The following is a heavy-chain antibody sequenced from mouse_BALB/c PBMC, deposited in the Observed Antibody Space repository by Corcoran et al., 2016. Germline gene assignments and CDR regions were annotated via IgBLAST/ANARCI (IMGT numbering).Heavy chain of an antibody. CDR1: GYTFTSYV. Sequence: EVQLQQSGPELVKPGASVKMSCKASGYTFTSYVMHWVKQKPGQGLEWIGYINPYNDGTKYNEKFKGKATLTSDKSSGTAYMELSSLTSEDSAVYYCAAYYGPYYLDYWGQGTTLTVSS. CDR2: INPYNDGT. D-gene: IGHD1-2*01. V-gene: IGHV1S136*01. J-gene: IGHJ2*01. CDR3: AAYYGPYYLDY.